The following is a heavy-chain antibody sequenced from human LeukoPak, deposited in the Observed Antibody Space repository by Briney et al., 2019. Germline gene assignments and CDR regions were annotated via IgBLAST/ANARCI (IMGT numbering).Heavy chain of an antibody. CDR2: IYYSGST. CDR1: AGSINNYY. V-gene: IGHV4-59*01. CDR3: ARVAARYVGMDV. D-gene: IGHD6-6*01. J-gene: IGHJ6*02. Sequence: SETLSLTCTVSAGSINNYYWSWIRQPPGKGLEWVGYIYYSGSTNYNPSLKSRVTISVDTSKKQVSLNLSSVTAADTAVYYCARVAARYVGMDVWGQGTTVTVSS.